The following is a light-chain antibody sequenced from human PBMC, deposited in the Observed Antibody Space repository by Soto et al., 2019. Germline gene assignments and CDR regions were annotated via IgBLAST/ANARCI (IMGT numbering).Light chain of an antibody. CDR1: QSVTYN. V-gene: IGKV3-15*01. Sequence: VMTQSPATLSVSPGERATLSCRASQSVTYNLAWYQQKPGQAPRLLIYGASTRATGIPARFSGSGSETEFTLTISSLQAEEFAVYYCHQYHDWPLTFGGGTKVDIK. J-gene: IGKJ4*01. CDR3: HQYHDWPLT. CDR2: GAS.